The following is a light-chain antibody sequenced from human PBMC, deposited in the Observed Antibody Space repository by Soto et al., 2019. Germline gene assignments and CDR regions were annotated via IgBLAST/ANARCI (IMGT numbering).Light chain of an antibody. CDR1: NSDIGAYKF. CDR2: EVS. V-gene: IGLV2-8*01. CDR3: SLYAGTNSVV. Sequence: QSALTQPPSASGSPGQSVAISCTGTNSDIGAYKFVSWYQQHPGKAPKLIIYEVSIRPSGVPDRFSGSKSGNTASLTVSGHLAEDEADYYCSLYAGTNSVVFGGGTKLTVL. J-gene: IGLJ2*01.